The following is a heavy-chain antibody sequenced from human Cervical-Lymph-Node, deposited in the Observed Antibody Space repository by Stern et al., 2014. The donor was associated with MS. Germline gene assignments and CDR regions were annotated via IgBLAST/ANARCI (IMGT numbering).Heavy chain of an antibody. Sequence: QVQLQESGPGLVKPSETLSLTCTVSGGSIRSYYWSWIRQPPGKGLEWIGYIYYSGSTNYNPSLKSRVTISVDTSKNQFSLKLSSVTAADTAVYYCARGGAPYFDYWGQGTLVTVSS. CDR2: IYYSGST. V-gene: IGHV4-59*01. D-gene: IGHD3-16*01. J-gene: IGHJ4*02. CDR3: ARGGAPYFDY. CDR1: GGSIRSYY.